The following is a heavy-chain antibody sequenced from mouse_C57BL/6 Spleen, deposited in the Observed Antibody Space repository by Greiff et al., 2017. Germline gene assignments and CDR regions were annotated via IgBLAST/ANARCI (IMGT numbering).Heavy chain of an antibody. CDR2: IWRGGST. Sequence: VQLQQSGPGLVQPSQSLSITCTVSGFSLTSYGVHWVRQSPGKGLEWLGVIWRGGSTDYNAAFMSRLSITKDNSKSQVFFKMNSLQADATAIYYCAKNGYYYGSSLGYYFDYWGQGTTLTVSS. CDR1: GFSLTSYG. J-gene: IGHJ2*01. V-gene: IGHV2-5*01. D-gene: IGHD1-1*01. CDR3: AKNGYYYGSSLGYYFDY.